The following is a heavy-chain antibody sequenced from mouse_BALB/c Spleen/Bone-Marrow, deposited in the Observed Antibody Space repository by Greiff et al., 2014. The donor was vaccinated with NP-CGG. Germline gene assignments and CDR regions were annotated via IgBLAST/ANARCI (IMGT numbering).Heavy chain of an antibody. CDR2: IWGDGST. J-gene: IGHJ4*01. Sequence: VQLQQSGPGLVAPSQTLSITCTVSGFSFTSNGVSWIRQPPGKGLEWLGVIWGDGSTKYHSALLSRLSFTKDNSKSRVFLKLNSLHTDDTATYYCAKPEDGYAMDYWGQGTSVTVSS. CDR3: AKPEDGYAMDY. CDR1: GFSFTSNG. D-gene: IGHD2-3*01. V-gene: IGHV2-3*01.